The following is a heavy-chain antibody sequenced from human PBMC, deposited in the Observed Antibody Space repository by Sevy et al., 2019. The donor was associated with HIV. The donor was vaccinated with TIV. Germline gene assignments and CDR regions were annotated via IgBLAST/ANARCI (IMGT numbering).Heavy chain of an antibody. J-gene: IGHJ3*02. CDR3: ARVRLAAAGDAFDI. Sequence: SETLSLTCAVYGGSFSGYYWSWIRQSPGKGLEWIGEINHSGSTNYNASLKSRVTISIDTSKNQFSLRLNSVTAADTAVYYCARVRLAAAGDAFDIWGQRTMVTVSS. V-gene: IGHV4-34*01. D-gene: IGHD6-13*01. CDR1: GGSFSGYY. CDR2: INHSGST.